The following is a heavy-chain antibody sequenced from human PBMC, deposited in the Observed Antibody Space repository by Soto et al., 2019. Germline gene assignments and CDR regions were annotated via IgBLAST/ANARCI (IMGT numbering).Heavy chain of an antibody. D-gene: IGHD6-19*01. CDR1: VFTFSSYA. J-gene: IGHJ4*02. CDR3: ARQCLNSYYFDY. V-gene: IGHV3-64*01. CDR2: ISSNGGST. Sequence: EVQLVESGGGLVQPGGSLRLSCAASVFTFSSYAMHWVRQAPGKGLEYVSAISSNGGSTYYANSVKGRFTISRDNSKNTLYLQMGSLRAEDMAVYYCARQCLNSYYFDYWGQGTLVTVSS.